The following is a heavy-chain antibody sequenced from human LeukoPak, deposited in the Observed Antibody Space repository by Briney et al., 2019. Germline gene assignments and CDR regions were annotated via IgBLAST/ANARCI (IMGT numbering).Heavy chain of an antibody. V-gene: IGHV3-48*03. J-gene: IGHJ6*04. Sequence: PGGSLRLSCTASGFTFSSYEMNWVRQAPGKGLEWVSYISSSGSTIYYADSVKGRFTISRDNAKNSLYLQMNSLRAEDTAVYYCAELGITMIGGVWGKGTTVTVSS. CDR2: ISSSGSTI. D-gene: IGHD3-10*02. CDR1: GFTFSSYE. CDR3: AELGITMIGGV.